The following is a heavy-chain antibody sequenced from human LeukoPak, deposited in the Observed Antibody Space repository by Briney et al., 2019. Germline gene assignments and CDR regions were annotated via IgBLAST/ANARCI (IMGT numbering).Heavy chain of an antibody. Sequence: ASVKVSCKASGYTFTGYYMHWVRQAPGQGLEWMGWINPNSGGTNYAQKFQGRVIMTRDTSISTAYMELSRLRSDDTAVYYCARADGGNCNYFDYWGQGTLVTVSS. CDR1: GYTFTGYY. CDR3: ARADGGNCNYFDY. D-gene: IGHD4-23*01. V-gene: IGHV1-2*02. CDR2: INPNSGGT. J-gene: IGHJ4*02.